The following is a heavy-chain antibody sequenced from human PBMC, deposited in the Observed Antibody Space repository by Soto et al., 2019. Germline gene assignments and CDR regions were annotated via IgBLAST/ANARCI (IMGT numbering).Heavy chain of an antibody. V-gene: IGHV6-1*01. Sequence: SQTLSLTCAISGYSVSSNSVTWNWIRQSPSRGLEWLGRAYQRSQWFTNYAVSVKSRITINSDTSKNQFSLQLNSVTPEDTAVYYCARVSGPFSVRDAFDVWGQGTMVT. J-gene: IGHJ3*01. CDR3: ARVSGPFSVRDAFDV. CDR1: GYSVSSNSVT. CDR2: AYQRSQWFT. D-gene: IGHD1-1*01.